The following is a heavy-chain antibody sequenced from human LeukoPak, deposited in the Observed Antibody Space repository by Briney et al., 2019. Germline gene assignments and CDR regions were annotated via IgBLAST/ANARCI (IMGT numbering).Heavy chain of an antibody. CDR2: ISGSGDTT. CDR3: AKDASNYFWYFDL. V-gene: IGHV3-23*01. D-gene: IGHD1-1*01. CDR1: GFTFSSYA. J-gene: IGHJ2*01. Sequence: PGGSLRLSCEASGFTFSSYAMSWVRQAPGKGLEWVSGISGSGDTTYYADSVKGRFTISRDNSKNTLYLQMSSLRAEDTAVYYCAKDASNYFWYFDLWGRGTLVTVSS.